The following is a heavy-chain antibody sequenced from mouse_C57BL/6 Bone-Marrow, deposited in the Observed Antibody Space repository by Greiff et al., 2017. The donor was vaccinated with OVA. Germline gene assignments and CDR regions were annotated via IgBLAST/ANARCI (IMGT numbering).Heavy chain of an antibody. D-gene: IGHD3-1*01. J-gene: IGHJ3*01. Sequence: QVQLKQSGAELVRPGTSVKVSCKASGYAFTNYLIEWVKQRPGQGLEWIGVINPGSGGTNYNEKFKGKATLTADKSSSTAYMQLSSLTSEDSAVYFCAREGESTGYGGQGTLVTVSA. V-gene: IGHV1-54*01. CDR3: AREGESTGY. CDR2: INPGSGGT. CDR1: GYAFTNYL.